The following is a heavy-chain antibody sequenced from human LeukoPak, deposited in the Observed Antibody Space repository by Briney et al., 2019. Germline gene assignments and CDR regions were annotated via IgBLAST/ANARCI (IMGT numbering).Heavy chain of an antibody. V-gene: IGHV3-74*01. CDR2: INTDGSTP. Sequence: PGGSLRLSCAASGFTFSNDWMHWVRQAPGKGLVWVSRINTDGSTPTYADSVKGRFTISRDNAKNTLYLQMNSLRVEDTAVYYCARGRGGSYHYWGQGTLVTVSS. D-gene: IGHD1-26*01. CDR1: GFTFSNDW. CDR3: ARGRGGSYHY. J-gene: IGHJ4*02.